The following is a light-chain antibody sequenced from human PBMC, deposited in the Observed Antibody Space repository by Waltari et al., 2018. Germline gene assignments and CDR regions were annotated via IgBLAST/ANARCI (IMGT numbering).Light chain of an antibody. V-gene: IGLV3-19*01. CDR2: GKN. J-gene: IGLJ3*02. CDR1: SLRSYY. CDR3: NSRDSSGNLRL. Sequence: SSELTQDPAVSVAFGQTVRITCQGDSLRSYYASWYQQKAGQAPVLVMFGKNNRPSGIPDRFSGSSSGNTASLTITGVQAEDESDYYCNSRDSSGNLRLFGGGTKLTVL.